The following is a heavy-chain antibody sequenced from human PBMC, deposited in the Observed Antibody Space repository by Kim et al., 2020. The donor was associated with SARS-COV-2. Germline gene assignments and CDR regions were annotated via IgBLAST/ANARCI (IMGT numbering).Heavy chain of an antibody. CDR1: GYILTDYH. J-gene: IGHJ4*02. V-gene: IGHV1-46*01. CDR2: INPSGGFI. Sequence: ASVKVSCKASGYILTDYHMHWVRQAPGQGLEWMGMINPSGGFISNVQTFEGRVTMTRDTSTSTVYMELSSLRSEDTAVYYCARAYSGSYSAYWGQGTLVTVSS. D-gene: IGHD1-26*01. CDR3: ARAYSGSYSAY.